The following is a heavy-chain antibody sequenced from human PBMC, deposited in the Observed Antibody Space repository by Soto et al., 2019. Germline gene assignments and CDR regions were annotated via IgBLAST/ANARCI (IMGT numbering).Heavy chain of an antibody. CDR1: GDTSRSDY. V-gene: IGHV4-59*01. D-gene: IGHD6-13*01. J-gene: IGHJ5*02. Sequence: PSETLSLTCSVSGDTSRSDYWNWIRQPPGKRLEWIGYISYTGSTNYNPSLKSRVTISVDTSKNQFSLKLSSVTAADTAVYYCAREASIAAAGTFLKSNWFDPWGQGTLVTVSS. CDR2: ISYTGST. CDR3: AREASIAAAGTFLKSNWFDP.